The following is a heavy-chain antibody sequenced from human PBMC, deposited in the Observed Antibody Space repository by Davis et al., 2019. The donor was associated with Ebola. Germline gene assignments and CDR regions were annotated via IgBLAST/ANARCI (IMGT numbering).Heavy chain of an antibody. CDR2: TYYTSKWFN. Sequence: PSETLSLTCAISGDSVSSAGWNWIRQSPSRGLEWLGRTYYTSKWFNDYAVSVKSRITINPDTSKNQFSLQLSSVTPEDTAVYYCARGWLRTGMDVWGKGTTVTVSS. V-gene: IGHV6-1*01. CDR1: GDSVSSAG. D-gene: IGHD5-12*01. CDR3: ARGWLRTGMDV. J-gene: IGHJ6*04.